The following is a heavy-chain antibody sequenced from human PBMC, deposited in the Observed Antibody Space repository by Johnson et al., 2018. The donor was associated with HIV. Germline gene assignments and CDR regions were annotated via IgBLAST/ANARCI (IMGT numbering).Heavy chain of an antibody. J-gene: IGHJ3*02. CDR2: ISYDGSNK. CDR3: ARVGGSWMLDTFDI. CDR1: GFTFSSYA. D-gene: IGHD3-10*01. V-gene: IGHV3-30-3*01. Sequence: QVQLVESGGGVVRPGRSLRLSCAASGFTFSSYAMHWVRQAPGKGLEWVAVISYDGSNKYYADSVKGRFTISRDNSKNTLYLQMNSLRAEDTAVYYCARVGGSWMLDTFDIWGQGTMVTVSS.